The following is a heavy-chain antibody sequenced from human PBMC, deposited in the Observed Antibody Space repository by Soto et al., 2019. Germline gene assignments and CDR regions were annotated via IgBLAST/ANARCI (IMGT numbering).Heavy chain of an antibody. CDR3: ARVLYYGSGSYSPYGMDV. V-gene: IGHV1-69*01. D-gene: IGHD3-10*01. CDR1: GVSFNNNG. J-gene: IGHJ6*02. Sequence: QVQLVQSGAEVKKPGSSVKVSCKTSGVSFNNNGIGWVRQAPGHGLEWMGGVSPPFRTSNYARKFQGGISSTADASTGTVSMELSSLTSEDTAQYYCARVLYYGSGSYSPYGMDVWGQGTTVTVSS. CDR2: VSPPFRTS.